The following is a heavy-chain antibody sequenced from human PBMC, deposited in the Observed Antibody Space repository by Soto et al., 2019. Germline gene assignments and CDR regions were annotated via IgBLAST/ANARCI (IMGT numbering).Heavy chain of an antibody. CDR3: ASDALTGDALDI. V-gene: IGHV3-21*01. D-gene: IGHD7-27*01. CDR1: GFTFSSYS. Sequence: GGSLRLSCAASGFTFSSYSMNWVRQAPGKGLEWVSSISSSSSYIYYADSVKGRFTISRDNAKNSLYLQMNSLRAEDTAVYYCASDALTGDALDIWGQGTMVTVSS. CDR2: ISSSSSYI. J-gene: IGHJ3*02.